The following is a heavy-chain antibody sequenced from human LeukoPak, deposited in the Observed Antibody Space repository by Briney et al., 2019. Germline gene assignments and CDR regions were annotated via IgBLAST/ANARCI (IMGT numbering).Heavy chain of an antibody. CDR1: GGSISSYY. Sequence: SETLSLTCTVSGGSISSYYWSWIRQPPGKGLEWIGYIYYSGSTNYNPSLKSRVTISVDTSKNQFSLKLSSVTAADTAVYYCAITIAVARYRDWYFDLWGRGTLVTVSS. D-gene: IGHD6-19*01. CDR3: AITIAVARYRDWYFDL. CDR2: IYYSGST. V-gene: IGHV4-59*01. J-gene: IGHJ2*01.